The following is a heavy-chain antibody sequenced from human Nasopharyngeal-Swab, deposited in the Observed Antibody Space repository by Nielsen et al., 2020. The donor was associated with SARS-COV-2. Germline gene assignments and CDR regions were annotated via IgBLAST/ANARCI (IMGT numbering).Heavy chain of an antibody. Sequence: GESLKISCAASGFTFSSYDMHWVRQATGKGLEWVSAIGTAGDTYYPGSVKGRFTISRENAKNSLYLQMNSLGAGDTAVYYCARARDDYGDYYFDYWGQGTLVTVSS. J-gene: IGHJ4*02. V-gene: IGHV3-13*04. CDR3: ARARDDYGDYYFDY. CDR2: IGTAGDT. CDR1: GFTFSSYD. D-gene: IGHD4-17*01.